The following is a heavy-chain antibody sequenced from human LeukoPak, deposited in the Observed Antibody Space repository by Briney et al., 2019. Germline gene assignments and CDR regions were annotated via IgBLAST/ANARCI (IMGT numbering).Heavy chain of an antibody. CDR1: GGSLSSSSYY. CDR3: ARSPVLRYFDWLPKFDP. V-gene: IGHV4-39*07. D-gene: IGHD3-9*01. J-gene: IGHJ5*02. Sequence: SETLSLTCTVSGGSLSSSSYYWGWIRQPPGKRLERIGSMYYSGSTYYNPSLKSRVTISVDTSKNQFSLKLSSVTAADTAVYYCARSPVLRYFDWLPKFDPWGQGTLVTVSS. CDR2: MYYSGST.